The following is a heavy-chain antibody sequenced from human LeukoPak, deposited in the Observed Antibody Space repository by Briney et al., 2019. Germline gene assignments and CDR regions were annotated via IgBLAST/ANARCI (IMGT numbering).Heavy chain of an antibody. V-gene: IGHV4-39*07. D-gene: IGHD3-22*01. CDR1: GGSISSSSYY. CDR2: IYHSGRT. CDR3: AREGAYYDSSGYYLG. J-gene: IGHJ4*02. Sequence: SETLSLTCTVSGGSISSSSYYWGWIRQPPGKGLEWIGSIYHSGRTFYNPSLKSRVTISVDTSKNQFSLKLSSVTAADTAVYYCAREGAYYDSSGYYLGWGQGTLVTVSS.